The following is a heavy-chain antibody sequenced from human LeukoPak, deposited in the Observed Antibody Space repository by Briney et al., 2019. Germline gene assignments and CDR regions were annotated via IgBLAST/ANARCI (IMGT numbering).Heavy chain of an antibody. CDR1: GFTFSSYA. D-gene: IGHD6-19*01. J-gene: IGHJ4*02. CDR3: TGYSSGWYVNY. CDR2: ISPNGGGT. V-gene: IGHV3-64D*06. Sequence: GGSLRLSCSASGFTFSSYAMYWVSQAPGQGLDFVSAISPNGGGTYYADSVKGRFTISRDNSKNTLYLQMSSLRADDTAVYYCTGYSSGWYVNYWGQGTLVTVSS.